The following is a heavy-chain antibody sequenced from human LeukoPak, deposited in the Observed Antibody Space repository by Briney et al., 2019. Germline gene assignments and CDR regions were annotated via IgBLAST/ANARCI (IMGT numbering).Heavy chain of an antibody. V-gene: IGHV1-8*01. D-gene: IGHD3-22*01. CDR2: MNPNSGNT. CDR1: GYTFTSYD. J-gene: IGHJ4*02. CDR3: ARIVVVIKLIDY. Sequence: GASVKVSCKASGYTFTSYDINWVRQATGQGLEWVGWMNPNSGNTGYAQKFQGRVTMTRNTSISTAYMELNSLRAEDTAVYYCARIVVVIKLIDYWGQGTLVTVSS.